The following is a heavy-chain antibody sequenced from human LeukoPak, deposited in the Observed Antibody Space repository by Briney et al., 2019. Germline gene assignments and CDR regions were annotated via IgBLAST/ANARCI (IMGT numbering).Heavy chain of an antibody. V-gene: IGHV3-23*01. Sequence: GGSLRLSRAASGFTFRLYVMTWVRQAPGKGLEWVSAITGSGGSIYYADSVRGRFTISRDNSKNTLNLQMNSLRAEDTAVYYCAKGRGNSAFYYLDDWGQGTLVTVSS. CDR2: ITGSGGSI. D-gene: IGHD2/OR15-2a*01. J-gene: IGHJ4*02. CDR3: AKGRGNSAFYYLDD. CDR1: GFTFRLYV.